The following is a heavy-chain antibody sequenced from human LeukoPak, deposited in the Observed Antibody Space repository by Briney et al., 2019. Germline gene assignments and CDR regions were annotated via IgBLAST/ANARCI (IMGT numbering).Heavy chain of an antibody. Sequence: PSETLSLTCAVYGGAFRGYYWSWIRQPPGKGLEWIGEINHSGSTNYNPSLKSRVTISVDTSKNQFSLKLSSVTAADTAVYYCARCDIVVVVAAKALSYYMDVWGKGTTVTVSS. CDR1: GGAFRGYY. CDR2: INHSGST. CDR3: ARCDIVVVVAAKALSYYMDV. V-gene: IGHV4-34*01. J-gene: IGHJ6*03. D-gene: IGHD2-15*01.